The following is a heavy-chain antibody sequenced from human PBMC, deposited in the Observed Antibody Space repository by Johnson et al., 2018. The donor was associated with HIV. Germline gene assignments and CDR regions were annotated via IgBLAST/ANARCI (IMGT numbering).Heavy chain of an antibody. CDR1: GFTFSSYG. J-gene: IGHJ3*02. CDR2: IWYDGSNE. D-gene: IGHD6-19*01. Sequence: AQLVESGGGVVQPGRSLRLSCAASGFTFSSYGMHWVRQAPGKGLEWVAVIWYDGSNEHYADSVKGRFTISRDNSKNTLYLQMNSLRAEDTAVYYCAKTVRQWLVRNDAFDIWGQGTMVTVSS. V-gene: IGHV3-33*06. CDR3: AKTVRQWLVRNDAFDI.